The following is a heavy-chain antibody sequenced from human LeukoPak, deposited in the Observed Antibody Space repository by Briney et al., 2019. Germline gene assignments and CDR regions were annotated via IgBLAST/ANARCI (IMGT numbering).Heavy chain of an antibody. J-gene: IGHJ3*02. CDR2: ISWNSGSI. CDR1: GFTFDDYA. D-gene: IGHD1-26*01. CDR3: AKSLSRELLYAFDI. Sequence: PGRSLRLSCAASGFTFDDYAMHWVRQPPGKGLEWVSGISWNSGSIGYADSVKGRFTISRDNAKNSLYLQMNSLRAEDTALYYCAKSLSRELLYAFDIWGQGTMVTVSS. V-gene: IGHV3-9*01.